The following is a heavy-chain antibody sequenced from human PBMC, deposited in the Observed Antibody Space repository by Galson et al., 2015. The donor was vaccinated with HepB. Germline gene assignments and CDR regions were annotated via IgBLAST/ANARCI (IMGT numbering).Heavy chain of an antibody. CDR3: ARDDYDSSGYYLGAFDI. D-gene: IGHD3-22*01. Sequence: SLRLSCAASGFTFGSYGMHWVRQAPGKGLEWVAIIWYDGSNKYYADSVKGRFTISRDNSKNTLYLQMDSLRAEDTAEYYCARDDYDSSGYYLGAFDIWGQGTMVTVSP. V-gene: IGHV3-33*01. J-gene: IGHJ3*02. CDR1: GFTFGSYG. CDR2: IWYDGSNK.